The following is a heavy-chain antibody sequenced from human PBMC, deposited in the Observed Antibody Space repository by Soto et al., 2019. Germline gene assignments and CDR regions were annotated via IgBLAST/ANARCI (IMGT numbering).Heavy chain of an antibody. V-gene: IGHV1-69*06. D-gene: IGHD6-6*01. CDR1: GGTFSSYA. J-gene: IGHJ3*02. Sequence: QVQLVQSGAEVKKPGSSVKVSCKASGGTFSSYAISWVRQAPGQGLEWMGGIIPIFGTANYAQKFQGRVTMTADKSQSIAYMELSSLRAEDTAVDYGPRELGSCEAIDIWGQVTMVTVSS. CDR2: IIPIFGTA. CDR3: PRELGSCEAIDI.